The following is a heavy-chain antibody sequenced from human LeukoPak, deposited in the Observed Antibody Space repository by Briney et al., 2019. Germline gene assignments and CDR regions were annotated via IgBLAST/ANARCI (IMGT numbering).Heavy chain of an antibody. CDR3: GRGNKSFDP. CDR1: GYTFTNYY. CDR2: ISPNTGGT. V-gene: IGHV1-2*02. Sequence: ASVKVSCKASGYTFTNYYVHWVRQAPGQGLEWMGWISPNTGGTNYAQNFQGRVTMTKDTSTNAAYMELNKLTSDDTAVYYCGRGNKSFDPWGQGTLVTVSS. J-gene: IGHJ5*02.